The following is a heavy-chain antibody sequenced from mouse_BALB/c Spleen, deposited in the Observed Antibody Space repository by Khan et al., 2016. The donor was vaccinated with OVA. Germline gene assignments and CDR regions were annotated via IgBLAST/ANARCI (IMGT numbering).Heavy chain of an antibody. CDR2: IWGGGGT. D-gene: IGHD2-14*01. Sequence: QVQLQQSGPGLVAPSQSLSITCTVSGFSLSRYNINWVRQPPGKGLEWLGMIWGGGGTDYNSTLKSRLSISKDNSKSQVVLKMNSLQTDDTALYYCARAYYRYGGYYAMDYWGQGTSVTVSS. J-gene: IGHJ4*01. CDR3: ARAYYRYGGYYAMDY. V-gene: IGHV2-6-4*01. CDR1: GFSLSRYN.